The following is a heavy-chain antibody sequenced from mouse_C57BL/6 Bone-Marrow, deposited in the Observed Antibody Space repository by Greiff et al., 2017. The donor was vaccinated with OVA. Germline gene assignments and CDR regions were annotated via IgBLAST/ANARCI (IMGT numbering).Heavy chain of an antibody. V-gene: IGHV6-3*01. Sequence: DVKLEESGGGLVQPGGSMKLSCVASGFTFSNYWMNWVRQSPEKGLEWVAQIRLKSDNYATHYAESVKGRFTISRDDSKSSVYLQMNNLRAEDTGIYYCTGTGTEYFDYWGQGTTLTVSS. CDR2: IRLKSDNYAT. CDR1: GFTFSNYW. D-gene: IGHD4-1*01. J-gene: IGHJ2*01. CDR3: TGTGTEYFDY.